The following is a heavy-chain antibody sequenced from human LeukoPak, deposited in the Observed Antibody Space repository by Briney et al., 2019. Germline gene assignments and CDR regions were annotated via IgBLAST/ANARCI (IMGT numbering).Heavy chain of an antibody. CDR3: ARDAYGKYFFDY. Sequence: GGSLRLSCVDPGFSFSDYYMSWIRQAPGKGLEWVSVIYTGGTTYYADSVKGRFTISRDNSKNTLYLQMNSLRAEDTAVYYCARDAYGKYFFDYWGQGTLVTVSS. J-gene: IGHJ4*02. D-gene: IGHD2-21*01. V-gene: IGHV3-53*01. CDR1: GFSFSDYY. CDR2: IYTGGTT.